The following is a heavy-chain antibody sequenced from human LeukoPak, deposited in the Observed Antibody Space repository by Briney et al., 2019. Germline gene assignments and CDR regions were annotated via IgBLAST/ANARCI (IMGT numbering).Heavy chain of an antibody. CDR1: GFTFSRSA. D-gene: IGHD4-23*01. CDR3: AAEIYGGDSDCCSFNI. V-gene: IGHV1-58*02. CDR2: IGVAGGNT. J-gene: IGHJ3*02. Sequence: SVKVSCKASGFTFSRSAIQWVRQPRGQRLEWIGWIGVAGGNTNYAERLQGRVTITRDMSTSTAYMEVSSLTSEDTAVYYCAAEIYGGDSDCCSFNIWGQGTMVTVSS.